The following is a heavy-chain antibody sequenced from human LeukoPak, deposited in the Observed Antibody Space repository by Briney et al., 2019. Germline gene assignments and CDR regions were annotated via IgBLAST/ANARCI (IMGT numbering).Heavy chain of an antibody. V-gene: IGHV4-30-2*01. CDR1: GGSISSDNYS. D-gene: IGHD3-22*01. CDR3: ARDYRSRYYYDSSGYYCRFDP. CDR2: IYPSGSS. Sequence: SQTLSLTCAVSGGSISSDNYSWSWLRQPPGKGLEWIGYIYPSGSSYYNPSLKSRVIIVVDTSKNQFSLKLSSVTAADTAVYYCARDYRSRYYYDSSGYYCRFDPWGQGTLVTVSS. J-gene: IGHJ5*02.